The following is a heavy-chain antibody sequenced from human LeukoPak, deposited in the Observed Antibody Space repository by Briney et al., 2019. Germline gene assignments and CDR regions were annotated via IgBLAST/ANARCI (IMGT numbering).Heavy chain of an antibody. J-gene: IGHJ6*02. Sequence: LETLSLTCTVSGGSISSYYWSWIRQPPGKGLEWIGYIYYSVSTNYNPSLKSRVTISVDTSKNQFSLKLSSVTAADTAVYYCARDTYYYDSSGYYYYYYGMDVWGQGTTVTVSS. CDR1: GGSISSYY. CDR3: ARDTYYYDSSGYYYYYYGMDV. CDR2: IYYSVST. D-gene: IGHD3-22*01. V-gene: IGHV4-59*01.